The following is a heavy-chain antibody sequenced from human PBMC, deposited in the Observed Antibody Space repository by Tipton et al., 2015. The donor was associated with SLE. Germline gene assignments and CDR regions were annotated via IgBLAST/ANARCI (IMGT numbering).Heavy chain of an antibody. CDR1: AGSISSDSFY. V-gene: IGHV4-39*07. CDR3: ARSNPYDSSGYSH. D-gene: IGHD3-22*01. Sequence: LRLSCTVSAGSISSDSFYWGWVRQPPGRGLEWIGTIFYNGSPYYNPSLKSRVTISLDTSKSHFSLKLTSVTAADTAIYYCARSNPYDSSGYSHWGQGTLVTVSS. CDR2: IFYNGSP. J-gene: IGHJ4*02.